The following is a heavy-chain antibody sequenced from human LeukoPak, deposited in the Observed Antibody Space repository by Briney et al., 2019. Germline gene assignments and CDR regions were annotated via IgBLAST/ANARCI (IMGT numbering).Heavy chain of an antibody. CDR2: IYYSGST. V-gene: IGHV4-59*08. D-gene: IGHD1-26*01. CDR1: GGSISSYY. Sequence: SETLSLTCTVSGGSISSYYWSWIRQPPGKGLEWIGYIYYSGSTNYNPSLKSRVTISVDTSKNQFSLKLSSVTAADTAVCYCARHGGGSYFDYEGNWFDPWGQGTLVTVSS. J-gene: IGHJ5*02. CDR3: ARHGGGSYFDYEGNWFDP.